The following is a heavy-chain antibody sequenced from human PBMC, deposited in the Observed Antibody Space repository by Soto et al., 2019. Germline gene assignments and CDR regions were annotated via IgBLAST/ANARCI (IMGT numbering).Heavy chain of an antibody. J-gene: IGHJ4*02. Sequence: GGALRLSCAASGFTLGDYAITWGRQAPGRGLEWVGFIRPTTYGGTTEIAASVKGRFTISRDDSNSIAYLQMSSLKTEDTAVYYCARDPYSGTYYPFDCWGPGTLVTVSS. CDR3: ARDPYSGTYYPFDC. D-gene: IGHD1-26*01. V-gene: IGHV3-49*04. CDR1: GFTLGDYA. CDR2: IRPTTYGGTT.